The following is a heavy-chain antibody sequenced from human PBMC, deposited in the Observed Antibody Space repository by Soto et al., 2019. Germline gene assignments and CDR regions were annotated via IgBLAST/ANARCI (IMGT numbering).Heavy chain of an antibody. Sequence: WTWIRQHPGKGLEWIGYNYYSGITYYNPSLKSRVTISLDTFKNQFSLKLSSVTAADTAVYYCARGSSIAGLYYGMDVWGQGTTVTVSS. CDR2: NYYSGIT. J-gene: IGHJ6*02. D-gene: IGHD6-6*01. V-gene: IGHV4-31*02. CDR3: ARGSSIAGLYYGMDV.